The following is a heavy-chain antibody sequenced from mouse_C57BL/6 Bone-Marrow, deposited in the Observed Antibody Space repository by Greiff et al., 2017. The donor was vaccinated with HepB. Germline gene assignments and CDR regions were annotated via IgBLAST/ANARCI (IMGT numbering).Heavy chain of an antibody. CDR3: ARLDPHYYGSSPVCAY. D-gene: IGHD1-1*01. CDR1: GFTFSDYY. J-gene: IGHJ3*01. Sequence: EVMLVESGGGLVQPGGSLKLSCAASGFTFSDYYMYWVRQTPEKRLEWVAYISNGGGSTYYPDTVKGRFTISRDNAKNTLYLQMSRLKSEDTAMYYCARLDPHYYGSSPVCAYWGQGTLVTVSA. V-gene: IGHV5-12*01. CDR2: ISNGGGST.